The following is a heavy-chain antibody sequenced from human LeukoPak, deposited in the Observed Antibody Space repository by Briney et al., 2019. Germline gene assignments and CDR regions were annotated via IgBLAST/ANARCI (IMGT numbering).Heavy chain of an antibody. Sequence: PGGSLRLFCAASGFTFSSYAMSWVRQAPGKALEWVSAISGSGGSTYYADSVKGRFTISRDISKNTLYLQMNSLRAEDTAVYYCAKAPPSSYYYYYGMDVWGQGTTVTVSS. CDR1: GFTFSSYA. CDR3: AKAPPSSYYYYYGMDV. CDR2: ISGSGGST. D-gene: IGHD6-13*01. J-gene: IGHJ6*02. V-gene: IGHV3-23*01.